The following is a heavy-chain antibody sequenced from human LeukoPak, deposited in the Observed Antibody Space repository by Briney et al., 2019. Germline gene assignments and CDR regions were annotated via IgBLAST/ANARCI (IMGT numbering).Heavy chain of an antibody. V-gene: IGHV3-13*04. Sequence: GGSLRLSCAASGFTFSSYDMHWVRQATGKGLEWVSAIGTTGDTYYPGSVKGRFTISRDNAKNSLYLQMDSLSAEDTAVYYCARAYDSGSSFDYWGQGTLVTVSS. J-gene: IGHJ4*02. CDR1: GFTFSSYD. D-gene: IGHD3-22*01. CDR2: IGTTGDT. CDR3: ARAYDSGSSFDY.